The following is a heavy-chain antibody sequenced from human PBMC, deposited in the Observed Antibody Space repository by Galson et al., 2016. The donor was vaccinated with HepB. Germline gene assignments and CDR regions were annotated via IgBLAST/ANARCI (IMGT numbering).Heavy chain of an antibody. V-gene: IGHV3-23*01. Sequence: SLRLSCAASGFSFSNSGMSWVRQAPGRGLEWVSGMTRSGDATHYADFVKGRFTISRDNSKNTLYLYMNNLTAGDTAIYYCGKHGGVDYWGQGALVTVSS. CDR2: MTRSGDAT. D-gene: IGHD3-16*01. CDR1: GFSFSNSG. J-gene: IGHJ4*02. CDR3: GKHGGVDY.